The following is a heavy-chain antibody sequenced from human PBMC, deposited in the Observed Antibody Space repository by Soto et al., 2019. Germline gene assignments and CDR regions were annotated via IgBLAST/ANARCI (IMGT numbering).Heavy chain of an antibody. V-gene: IGHV4-61*01. CDR3: ATGNSSGLFFDY. CDR1: GASVSSDNSY. CDR2: IYYTGAT. J-gene: IGHJ4*02. D-gene: IGHD6-19*01. Sequence: QVQLQKSGPGLVKPSETLSLTCTVSGASVSSDNSYWSWIRQPPGKGLEWIGYIYYTGATDYYPSLKSRVTISLDTSKNQFSLKLTSVTAADTAVYYCATGNSSGLFFDYWGQGTLFTVSS.